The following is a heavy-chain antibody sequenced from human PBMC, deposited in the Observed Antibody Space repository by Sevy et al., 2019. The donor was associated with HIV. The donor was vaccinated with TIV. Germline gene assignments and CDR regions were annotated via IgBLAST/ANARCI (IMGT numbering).Heavy chain of an antibody. D-gene: IGHD2-2*01. V-gene: IGHV4-34*01. CDR2: INHSGST. CDR1: GGSFSGYY. J-gene: IGHJ4*02. CDR3: AREEYCSSTSCYHMDY. Sequence: SETLSLTCAVYGGSFSGYYWSWIRQPPGKGLEWIGEINHSGSTNYNPSLKSRVTISVDTSKNQFSLKLSSVTAADTAVYYCAREEYCSSTSCYHMDYWGQGTLVTVSS.